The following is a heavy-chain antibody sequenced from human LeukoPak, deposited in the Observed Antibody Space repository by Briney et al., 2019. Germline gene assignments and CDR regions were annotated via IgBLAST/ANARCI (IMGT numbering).Heavy chain of an antibody. CDR2: IIPIFGTV. D-gene: IGHD6-6*01. J-gene: IGHJ4*02. CDR1: GGTFSSYA. CDR3: ARDPPGRPYSSSSYG. V-gene: IGHV1-69*06. Sequence: SVKVSCKASGGTFSSYAISWVRQAPGQGLEWMGGIIPIFGTVNYAQKFQGRVTITADKSTSTAYMELSSLRSEDTAVYYCARDPPGRPYSSSSYGWGQGTLVTVSS.